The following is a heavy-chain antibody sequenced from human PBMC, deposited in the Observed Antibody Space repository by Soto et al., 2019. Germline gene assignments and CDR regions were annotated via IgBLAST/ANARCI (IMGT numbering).Heavy chain of an antibody. CDR1: GGSISSYY. Sequence: SETLSLTCTVSGGSISSYYWSWIRQPPGKGLEWIGYIYYSGSTNYNPSLKSRVTISVDTSKNQFSLKLSSVTAADTAVYYCAKGIAMAGNRFDPWGQGTLVTLSS. CDR2: IYYSGST. V-gene: IGHV4-59*01. CDR3: AKGIAMAGNRFDP. J-gene: IGHJ5*02. D-gene: IGHD6-19*01.